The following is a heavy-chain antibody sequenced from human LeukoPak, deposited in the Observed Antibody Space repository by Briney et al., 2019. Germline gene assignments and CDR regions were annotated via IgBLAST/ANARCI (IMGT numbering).Heavy chain of an antibody. CDR1: VFTLSGYS. Sequence: PGGSLRLSCAGSVFTLSGYSMNWVRQAPGKGLEWVSYIFTSGTTVSYADSVKGRFTISRDNAKNSLYLQMNSLRDEDTAVYYCVRILGFTRDYWGQGTLVTVSS. CDR3: VRILGFTRDY. D-gene: IGHD3-10*01. J-gene: IGHJ4*02. V-gene: IGHV3-48*02. CDR2: IFTSGTTV.